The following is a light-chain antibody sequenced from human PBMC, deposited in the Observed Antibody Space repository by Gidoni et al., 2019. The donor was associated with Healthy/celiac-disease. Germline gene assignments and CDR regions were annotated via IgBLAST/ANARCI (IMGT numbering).Light chain of an antibody. V-gene: IGKV1-33*01. CDR3: QQYDTIPLT. CDR1: QDIINY. Sequence: DIQMTQPPSSLSASVGDRVTITCQASQDIINYLNWYQQKPGKAPKLLIYDASNLQTGVPSRFSGSGSGTDFTFTISSLQPEDFATYYCQQYDTIPLTFGPGTKVELK. CDR2: DAS. J-gene: IGKJ3*01.